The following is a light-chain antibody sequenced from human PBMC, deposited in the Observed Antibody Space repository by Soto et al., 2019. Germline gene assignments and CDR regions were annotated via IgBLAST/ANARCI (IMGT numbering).Light chain of an antibody. V-gene: IGLV1-44*01. J-gene: IGLJ1*01. Sequence: QSVLTQPPSASGTPGQRVTISCSGSSSNIETNTVNWYQQPPGTAPKLLIYSNNQRPSGVPDRFSGSKSGTSASLAISGLQSEDEADYYCATWDDSLNGLVFGTGTKLTVL. CDR3: ATWDDSLNGLV. CDR2: SNN. CDR1: SSNIETNT.